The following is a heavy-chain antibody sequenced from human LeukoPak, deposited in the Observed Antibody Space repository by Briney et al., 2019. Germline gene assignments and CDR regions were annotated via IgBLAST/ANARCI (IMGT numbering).Heavy chain of an antibody. CDR1: GYTFTGYY. CDR2: INPNSGGT. Sequence: ASVKVSCKASGYTFTGYYMHWVRQAPGQGLEWMGWINPNSGGTNYAQKFQGRVTMTRDTSISTAYMELSRLRSDDTAVYYCASGDIVATIPQGYFDCWGQGTLVTVSS. CDR3: ASGDIVATIPQGYFDC. J-gene: IGHJ4*02. D-gene: IGHD5-12*01. V-gene: IGHV1-2*02.